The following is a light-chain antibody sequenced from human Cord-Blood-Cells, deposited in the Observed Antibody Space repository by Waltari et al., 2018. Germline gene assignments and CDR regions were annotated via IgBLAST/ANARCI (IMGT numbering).Light chain of an antibody. Sequence: QSALTQPAPVSGSPGQSITLSCPGTSSDFGSYNLVSWYQQHPGKAPKLMIYEGSKRPSGVSNRFSGSKSGNTASLTISGLQAEDEADYYCCSYAGSSTFRVFGGGTKLTVL. CDR3: CSYAGSSTFRV. CDR1: SSDFGSYNL. V-gene: IGLV2-23*03. J-gene: IGLJ2*01. CDR2: EGS.